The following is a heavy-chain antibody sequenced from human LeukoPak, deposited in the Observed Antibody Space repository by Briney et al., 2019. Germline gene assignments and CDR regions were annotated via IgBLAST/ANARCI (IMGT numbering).Heavy chain of an antibody. CDR2: VNENGGRT. V-gene: IGHV3-23*01. Sequence: GGSLRLSCAASGFSFSSYAMGWVRQAPGKGLEWVSTVNENGGRTYYADSVKGRFTMSRDNSKDTLYLQMNSLRAEDTAVYYCAKGEQWLYYFDYWGQGTLVTVSS. CDR3: AKGEQWLYYFDY. J-gene: IGHJ4*02. CDR1: GFSFSSYA. D-gene: IGHD6-19*01.